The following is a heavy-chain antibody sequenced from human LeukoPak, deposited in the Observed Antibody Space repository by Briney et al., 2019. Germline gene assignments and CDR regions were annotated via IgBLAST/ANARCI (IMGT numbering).Heavy chain of an antibody. CDR3: ARDYGESEGGAFDI. CDR1: GGSISSYY. J-gene: IGHJ3*02. Sequence: KTSETLSLTCSVSGGSISSYYWSWIRQPPGKGLEWIGYIYYSGSTDYNPSLKSRVTISVDTSKNQFSLKLSSVTAADTAVYYCARDYGESEGGAFDIWGQGTMVTVSS. D-gene: IGHD4-17*01. CDR2: IYYSGST. V-gene: IGHV4-59*01.